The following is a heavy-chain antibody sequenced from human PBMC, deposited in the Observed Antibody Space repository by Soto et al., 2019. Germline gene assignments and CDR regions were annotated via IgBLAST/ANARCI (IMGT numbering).Heavy chain of an antibody. CDR1: GYTFSSYG. Sequence: QVQRVQSGAEVKKPGASVKVSCKASGYTFSSYGISWVRQAPGQGLEWMGWISAYNGNTNYEQKLQGRVTMTTNTSTSTDYMELTGLRSAATTLSCCARTLAPIAYGGQGPLVPVSS. CDR2: ISAYNGNT. CDR3: ARTLAPIAY. D-gene: IGHD2-15*01. J-gene: IGHJ4*02. V-gene: IGHV1-18*01.